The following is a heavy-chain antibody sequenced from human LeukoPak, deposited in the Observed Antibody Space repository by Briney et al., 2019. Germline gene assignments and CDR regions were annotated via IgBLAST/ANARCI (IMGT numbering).Heavy chain of an antibody. Sequence: GGSLRLSCAASGFSFSTYGMHWVRQAPGKGLEWVTVISYDGSDKYYADSVKGRFTISRDNSRNTLYLQMNSLRVEDAAVYYCAKEVGTFTLDYWGQGTLVTVSS. CDR1: GFSFSTYG. CDR2: ISYDGSDK. D-gene: IGHD1-26*01. J-gene: IGHJ4*02. CDR3: AKEVGTFTLDY. V-gene: IGHV3-30*18.